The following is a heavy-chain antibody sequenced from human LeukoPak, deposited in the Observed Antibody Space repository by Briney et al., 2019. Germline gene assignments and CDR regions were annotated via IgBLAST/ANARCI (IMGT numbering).Heavy chain of an antibody. CDR1: GFTVSSNY. V-gene: IGHV3-53*01. Sequence: PGGSLRLSCAVSGFTVSSNYMNWVRQAPGKGLEWVSVIYSGGSTYYADSVKGRFTISRDNSKNTLYLQMNSLRAEDTAVYYCARVVEDYWGQGTLVTISS. D-gene: IGHD2-15*01. CDR2: IYSGGST. CDR3: ARVVEDY. J-gene: IGHJ4*02.